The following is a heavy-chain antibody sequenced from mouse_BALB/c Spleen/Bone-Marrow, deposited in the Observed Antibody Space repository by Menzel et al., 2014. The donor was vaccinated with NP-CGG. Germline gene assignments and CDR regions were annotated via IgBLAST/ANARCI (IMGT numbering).Heavy chain of an antibody. D-gene: IGHD2-10*01. CDR1: GFAFSSYD. Sequence: EVKLVESGGGLVKPGGSLKLSCAASGFAFSSYDTSWVRQTPEKRLEWVATISSGGSYTYYPDSVKGRFTISRDNARNTLYLQMSSLRSEDTALYYCARHPYYGNYPAWFAYWGQWTLVTVSA. J-gene: IGHJ3*01. V-gene: IGHV5-9*02. CDR3: ARHPYYGNYPAWFAY. CDR2: ISSGGSYT.